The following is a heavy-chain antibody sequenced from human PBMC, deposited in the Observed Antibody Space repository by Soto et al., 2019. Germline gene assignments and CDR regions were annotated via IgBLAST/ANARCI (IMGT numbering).Heavy chain of an antibody. J-gene: IGHJ3*02. Sequence: GGSLRLSCAASGFTFSSYSMNWVRQDPGKGLEWVSSISSSSSYIYYADSVKGRFTISRDNAKNSLYLQMNSMRAEDTAVYYCSRDSGSYSAFDIWGQGTMVTVSS. CDR3: SRDSGSYSAFDI. V-gene: IGHV3-21*01. D-gene: IGHD1-26*01. CDR1: GFTFSSYS. CDR2: ISSSSSYI.